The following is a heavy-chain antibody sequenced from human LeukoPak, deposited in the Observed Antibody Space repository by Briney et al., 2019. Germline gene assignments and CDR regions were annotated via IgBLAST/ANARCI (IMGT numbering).Heavy chain of an antibody. Sequence: GGSLRLSCAASGFTFSTFAMIWVRQPPGKGLEWVSSIFPSGGEIHYADSVRGRFTISRDNSKSILSLQMNSLRAEDTAVYYCARDFPYYYDTSGYYFDYWGQGTLVTVSS. CDR1: GFTFSTFA. V-gene: IGHV3-23*01. D-gene: IGHD3-22*01. CDR3: ARDFPYYYDTSGYYFDY. J-gene: IGHJ4*02. CDR2: IFPSGGEI.